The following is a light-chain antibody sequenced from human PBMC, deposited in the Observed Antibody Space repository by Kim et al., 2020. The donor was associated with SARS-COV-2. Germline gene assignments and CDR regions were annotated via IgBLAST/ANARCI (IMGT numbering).Light chain of an antibody. Sequence: LSPGERATLSCRASQSVSSSYLALYQQKPGQAPRLLIYDASSRATGIPDRFSGSGSGTDFTLTISGLEPEDFAVYYCQQYSNSPYTFGQGTKLEI. V-gene: IGKV3-20*01. CDR1: QSVSSSY. CDR3: QQYSNSPYT. J-gene: IGKJ2*01. CDR2: DAS.